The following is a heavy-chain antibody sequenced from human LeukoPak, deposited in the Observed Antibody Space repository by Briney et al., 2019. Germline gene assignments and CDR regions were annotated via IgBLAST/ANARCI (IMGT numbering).Heavy chain of an antibody. J-gene: IGHJ4*02. Sequence: GGSLRLSCAASGFTFSSYGMHWVRQAPGKGLEWVAFIRYDGSNKYYADSVKGRFTISRDNAKNSLYLQMNSLRAEDAAVYYCARDGLYAFDYWGQGTLVTVSS. D-gene: IGHD3/OR15-3a*01. V-gene: IGHV3-30*02. CDR1: GFTFSSYG. CDR3: ARDGLYAFDY. CDR2: IRYDGSNK.